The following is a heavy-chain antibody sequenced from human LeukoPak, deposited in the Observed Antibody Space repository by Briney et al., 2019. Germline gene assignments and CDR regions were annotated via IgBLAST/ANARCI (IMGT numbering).Heavy chain of an antibody. V-gene: IGHV3-11*04. CDR2: STI. D-gene: IGHD3-22*01. J-gene: IGHJ4*02. CDR3: ARGPYYDSSGYSPSPYYFDF. Sequence: STIYYADSVKGRFTISRDNAKNSLYLQMNSLRAEDTAVYYCARGPYYDSSGYSPSPYYFDFWGQGTLVTVSS.